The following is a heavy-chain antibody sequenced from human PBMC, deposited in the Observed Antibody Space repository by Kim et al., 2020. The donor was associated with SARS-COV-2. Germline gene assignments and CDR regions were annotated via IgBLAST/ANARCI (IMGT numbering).Heavy chain of an antibody. CDR1: GGSISSSGYY. D-gene: IGHD3-3*01. CDR2: VCYTGNT. V-gene: IGHV4-39*01. CDR3: ARHFRGTSIRFLGLFQLDD. Sequence: SETLSLTCIVSGGSISSSGYYWDWIRQPPGQGLEWIGSVCYTGNTNHNPSRKRRVTISVATSKNQFSLKLSTVTAADTAVYSCARHFRGTSIRFLGLFQLDDWGQGTLVTVSS. J-gene: IGHJ4*02.